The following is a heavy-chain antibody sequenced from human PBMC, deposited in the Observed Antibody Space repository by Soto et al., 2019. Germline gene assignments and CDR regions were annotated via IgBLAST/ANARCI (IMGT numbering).Heavy chain of an antibody. D-gene: IGHD3-22*01. V-gene: IGHV5-51*01. Sequence: GESLKISCRTSGYRFTSYWIAWVRQMPGKGLEWMGIIFPSDSDTRYSPSFQGQVTIFADRSTSTVFLQWASLKASDTAVYLCARKDKSGYFNWFDPWGQGTLVTVSS. CDR2: IFPSDSDT. J-gene: IGHJ5*02. CDR1: GYRFTSYW. CDR3: ARKDKSGYFNWFDP.